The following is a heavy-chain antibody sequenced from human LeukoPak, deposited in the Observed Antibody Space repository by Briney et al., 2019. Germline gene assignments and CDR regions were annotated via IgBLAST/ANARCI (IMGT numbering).Heavy chain of an antibody. Sequence: PGGSLRLSCITSGFNFGDYGMSWVRQAPGKGLEWVSFIRSKAYSGTPEYAASVKGRFTISRDDSKSIPHLQIDRLKTADTAFDCFFMRGRWTVSIAVGFGGQGAGVSVFWASTKGTFVYF. CDR2: IRSKAYSGTP. J-gene: IGHJ2*01. CDR3: FMRGRWTVSIAVGFGGQGAGVSVFWASTKGTFVYF. V-gene: IGHV3-49*04. CDR1: GFNFGDYG. D-gene: IGHD3-10*01.